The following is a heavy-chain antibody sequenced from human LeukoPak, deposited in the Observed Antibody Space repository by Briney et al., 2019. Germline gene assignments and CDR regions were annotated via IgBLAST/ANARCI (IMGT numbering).Heavy chain of an antibody. CDR3: VISPYYDGRHYVFQY. V-gene: IGHV3-23*01. CDR1: KIALRTLM. CDR2: ITSGGGT. Sequence: GGSLRLSCVAYKIALRTLMMSWVRQAPGKGLEWISTITSGGGTFYSDSVRGRFTISRDNSKNTLYLLLNRLRAEDTAVYYCVISPYYDGRHYVFQYWGQGTLVTVSS. D-gene: IGHD3-10*02. J-gene: IGHJ4*02.